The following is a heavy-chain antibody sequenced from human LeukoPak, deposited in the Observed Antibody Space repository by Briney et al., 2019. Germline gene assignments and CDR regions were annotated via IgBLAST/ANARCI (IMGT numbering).Heavy chain of an antibody. J-gene: IGHJ4*02. CDR1: GFTFSIYG. CDR2: ISSSGSTI. CDR3: ARRMSSGSNPFDY. D-gene: IGHD1-26*01. Sequence: GSLRLSCAASGFTFSIYGMNWVRQAPGKGLGWVSYISSSGSTIYYADSVKGRFTISRDNAKNSLDLEMNSLRDEDTAVYYCARRMSSGSNPFDYWGREPWSPSPQ. V-gene: IGHV3-48*02.